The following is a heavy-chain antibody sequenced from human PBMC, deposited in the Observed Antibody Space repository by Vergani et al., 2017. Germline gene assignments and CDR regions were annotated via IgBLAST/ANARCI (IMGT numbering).Heavy chain of an antibody. Sequence: QVQLVQSGAEVKKPGASVRVSCKASGYTFTSYYMHWVRQAPGQGLEWMGIINPSGGSTSYAQKFQGRVTMTRDTSTSTVYMELSSLRSEDTAVYYCARAEHLTYYYDSSGYYLDAFDIWGQGTMVTVSS. V-gene: IGHV1-46*03. CDR2: INPSGGST. J-gene: IGHJ3*02. D-gene: IGHD3-22*01. CDR1: GYTFTSYY. CDR3: ARAEHLTYYYDSSGYYLDAFDI.